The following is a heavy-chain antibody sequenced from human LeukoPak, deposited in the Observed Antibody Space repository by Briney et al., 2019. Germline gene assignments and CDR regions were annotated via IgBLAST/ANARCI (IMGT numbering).Heavy chain of an antibody. CDR1: GGSIRSYY. D-gene: IGHD5-24*01. J-gene: IGHJ4*02. CDR2: IYYSGST. Sequence: SETLSLTCTVSGGSIRSYYWSWIRQPPGKGLEWIGYIYYSGSTNYNPSLKSRVTISVDTSKNQFSLKLSSVTAADTAVYYCARRSMMAADFDYWGQGTLVTVSS. CDR3: ARRSMMAADFDY. V-gene: IGHV4-59*08.